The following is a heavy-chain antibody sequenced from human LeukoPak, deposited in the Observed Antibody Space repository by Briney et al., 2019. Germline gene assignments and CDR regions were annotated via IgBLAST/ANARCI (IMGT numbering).Heavy chain of an antibody. D-gene: IGHD6-13*01. CDR1: GGSISSYY. CDR2: IYYSGST. Sequence: SETPSLTCTVSGGSISSYYWSWIRQPPGKGLEWIGYIYYSGSTNYNPSLKSRVTISVDTSKNQFSLKLSSVTAADTAVYYCARQRGSSWYGGYYYYGMDVWGQGTTVTVSS. J-gene: IGHJ6*02. V-gene: IGHV4-59*08. CDR3: ARQRGSSWYGGYYYYGMDV.